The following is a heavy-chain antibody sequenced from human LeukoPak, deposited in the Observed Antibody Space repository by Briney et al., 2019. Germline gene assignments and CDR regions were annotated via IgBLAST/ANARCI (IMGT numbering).Heavy chain of an antibody. V-gene: IGHV4-39*01. CDR2: IYSSGST. CDR1: GGSISSNNHY. Sequence: PSETLSLTCTVSGGSISSNNHYWAWIRQPPGKGLEWIAHIYSSGSTYYNSSLKSRVTISVDTSKNQFSLRVSSVTAADTAVYYCARQAEGYCSSTSCLTPFDYWGQGTLVTVSS. D-gene: IGHD2-2*01. CDR3: ARQAEGYCSSTSCLTPFDY. J-gene: IGHJ4*02.